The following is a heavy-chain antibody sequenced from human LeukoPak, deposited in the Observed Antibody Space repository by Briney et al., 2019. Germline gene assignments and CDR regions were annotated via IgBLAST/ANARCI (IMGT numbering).Heavy chain of an antibody. Sequence: GGSLRLSCAVSGITLSNYGMSWVRQAPGKGLEWVAGISGSGGRTNYADSVKGRFTISRDSPKNTLYLQMNSLRAEDTAVYFCARATQRYCSGTTCFPYWFDTWGQGTLATVSS. V-gene: IGHV3-23*01. CDR3: ARATQRYCSGTTCFPYWFDT. CDR1: GITLSNYG. D-gene: IGHD2-2*01. J-gene: IGHJ5*02. CDR2: ISGSGGRT.